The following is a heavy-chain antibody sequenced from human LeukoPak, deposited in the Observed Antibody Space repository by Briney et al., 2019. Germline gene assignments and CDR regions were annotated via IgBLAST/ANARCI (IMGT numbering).Heavy chain of an antibody. CDR2: IKQDGSAK. CDR1: GFTFSSCW. J-gene: IGHJ4*02. CDR3: ARDYPGQGIDY. Sequence: GGSLRLSCAASGFTFSSCWMSWFRQAPGKGLEWVANIKQDGSAKYYVDSVKGRFTISRDNAKTSLYLQMNSLRAEDTAVYYCARDYPGQGIDYWGQGTLVTVSS. D-gene: IGHD3-10*01. V-gene: IGHV3-7*01.